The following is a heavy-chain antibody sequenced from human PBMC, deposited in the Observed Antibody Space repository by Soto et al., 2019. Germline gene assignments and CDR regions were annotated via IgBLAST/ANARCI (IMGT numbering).Heavy chain of an antibody. CDR2: VSAYNGNT. D-gene: IGHD3-3*01. CDR3: ARGSLRFLEWLFDFDY. Sequence: ASVKVSCTASGYTFTSYGISWVRQAPGQGLEWMGWVSAYNGNTNYAQKLQGRVTMTTDTSTSTAYMELRSLRSDDTAVYYCARGSLRFLEWLFDFDYWGQGTLVTVSS. J-gene: IGHJ4*02. CDR1: GYTFTSYG. V-gene: IGHV1-18*01.